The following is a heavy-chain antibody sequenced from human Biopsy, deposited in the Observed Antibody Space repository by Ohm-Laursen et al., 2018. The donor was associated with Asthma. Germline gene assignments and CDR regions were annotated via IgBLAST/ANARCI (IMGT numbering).Heavy chain of an antibody. CDR3: ARGQKSPGDRWFDP. V-gene: IGHV1-2*06. Sequence: SSVKVSCKASGYTFIGSHIHWVRQAPGQGLEWMGRINPNSGGTNYAQKFQGRVTMTSDTSISTAYMELSRLRSDDTALYYCARGQKSPGDRWFDPWGQGTPVTVSS. CDR2: INPNSGGT. J-gene: IGHJ5*02. CDR1: GYTFIGSH. D-gene: IGHD7-27*01.